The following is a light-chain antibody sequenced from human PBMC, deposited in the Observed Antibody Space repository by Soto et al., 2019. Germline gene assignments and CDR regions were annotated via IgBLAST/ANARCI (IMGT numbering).Light chain of an antibody. J-gene: IGKJ3*01. V-gene: IGKV1-39*01. Sequence: DIQMTQSPSSLSASVGDRDTITRRASQSISSYLNWYQPKPGKAPQLLIYAASNLQSGVPSRLSGSGSGTDFTLSIRSLQPEDFATYYCQQSYRTPLFGPGTKVDI. CDR3: QQSYRTPL. CDR1: QSISSY. CDR2: AAS.